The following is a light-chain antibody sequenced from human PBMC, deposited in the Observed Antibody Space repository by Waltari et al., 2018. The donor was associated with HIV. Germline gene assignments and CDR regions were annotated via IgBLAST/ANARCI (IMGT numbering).Light chain of an antibody. CDR2: AAS. J-gene: IGKJ2*01. CDR1: QDISSY. Sequence: DIQLTQSPSFLSASVGDRVTLTCRAGQDISSYLAWYQQKPGKATKLLIYAASTFQNGVPSRFSGSGSGTEFTLTISSLQPEDFATYYCQQLNSFPHTFGQGTELEI. CDR3: QQLNSFPHT. V-gene: IGKV1-9*01.